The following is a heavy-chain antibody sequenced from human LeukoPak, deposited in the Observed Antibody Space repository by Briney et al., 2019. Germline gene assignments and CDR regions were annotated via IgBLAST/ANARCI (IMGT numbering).Heavy chain of an antibody. D-gene: IGHD3-22*01. V-gene: IGHV1-2*02. CDR1: GYTFTGYY. J-gene: IGHJ4*02. Sequence: ASVKVSCKASGYTFTGYYVHWVRQAPGQGLEWMGWINPNSGDTNYAQKFQGRVTMTEDTSTDTAYMELSSLRSEDTAVYYCATVREDSSGYYPYYFDYWGQGTLVTVSS. CDR2: INPNSGDT. CDR3: ATVREDSSGYYPYYFDY.